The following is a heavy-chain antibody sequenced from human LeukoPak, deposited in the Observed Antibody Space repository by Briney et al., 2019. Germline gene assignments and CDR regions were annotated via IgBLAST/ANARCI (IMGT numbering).Heavy chain of an antibody. D-gene: IGHD3-16*01. CDR2: VFYSGST. CDR1: GGSISNNNYY. J-gene: IGHJ4*02. Sequence: SETLSLTCTVSGGSISNNNYYWGWVRQPPGKGLEWIGSVFYSGSTSYNPSLKSRVTISIDTSKNQFSLKLRSVTAADTAVYYCARGERLGALYYFDYWGQGTLVTVSS. CDR3: ARGERLGALYYFDY. V-gene: IGHV4-39*01.